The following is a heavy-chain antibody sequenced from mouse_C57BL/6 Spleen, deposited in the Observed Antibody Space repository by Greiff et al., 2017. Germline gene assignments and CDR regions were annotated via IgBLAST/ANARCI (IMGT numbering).Heavy chain of an antibody. CDR1: GYTFTDYN. CDR3: ARATIWCYFDY. V-gene: IGHV1-18*01. Sequence: VQLKESGPELVKPGASVKIPCKASGYTFTDYNMEWVKQSHGKSLEWIGDINPNNGGTIYNQKFKGKATLTVEKSSSAAYMELRSLTSEDTADYYCARATIWCYFDYWRQGTTRTVSS. D-gene: IGHD1-1*02. CDR2: INPNNGGT. J-gene: IGHJ2*01.